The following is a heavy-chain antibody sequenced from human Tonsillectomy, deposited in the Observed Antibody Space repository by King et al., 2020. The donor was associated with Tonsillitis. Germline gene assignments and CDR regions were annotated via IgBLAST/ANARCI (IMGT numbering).Heavy chain of an antibody. V-gene: IGHV6-1*01. J-gene: IGHJ3*02. CDR1: GDSVSTNSGA. CDR2: TYYRSQWYN. CDR3: ARRQVTGHDAFDI. D-gene: IGHD1-14*01. Sequence: VQLQQSGPGLVKPSQSLSLTCAISGDSVSTNSGAWTWIRQSPSRGLEWLGRTYYRSQWYNDYAVSMKSRITFNSDTSKNQFSLHLDSVTLEDTAVYYCARRQVTGHDAFDIWGQGTMVTVSS.